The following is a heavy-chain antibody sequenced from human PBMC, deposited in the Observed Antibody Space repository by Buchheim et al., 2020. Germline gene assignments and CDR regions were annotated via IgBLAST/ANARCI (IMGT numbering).Heavy chain of an antibody. D-gene: IGHD6-19*01. CDR1: GFTFSSYW. CDR3: VRDLPYSGWSFDH. CDR2: IKQDGSEK. Sequence: EVQLVESGGGLVQPGGSLRLSCAASGFTFSSYWMSWVRQAPGKGLEWVANIKQDGSEKYYVDSVKGRFTISRDNSKNTVYLQMNSLRVEDTALYYCVRDLPYSGWSFDHWGQGAL. J-gene: IGHJ4*02. V-gene: IGHV3-7*01.